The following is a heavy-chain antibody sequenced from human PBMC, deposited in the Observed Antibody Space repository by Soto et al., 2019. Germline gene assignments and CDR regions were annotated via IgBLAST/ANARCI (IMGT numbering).Heavy chain of an antibody. V-gene: IGHV4-39*02. CDR2: IYYSGST. J-gene: IGHJ4*02. Sequence: QLQLQESGPGLVKPSETLSLTCTVSGGSISSSSYYWGWIRQPPGQGLEWIGSIYYSGSTYYNPSLKSRVTISVDTSKNQFSLKRSSVNAADTAVYYCAREVSGYCSGGSCYPGGPFDYWGQGTLVTVSS. CDR1: GGSISSSSYY. D-gene: IGHD2-15*01. CDR3: AREVSGYCSGGSCYPGGPFDY.